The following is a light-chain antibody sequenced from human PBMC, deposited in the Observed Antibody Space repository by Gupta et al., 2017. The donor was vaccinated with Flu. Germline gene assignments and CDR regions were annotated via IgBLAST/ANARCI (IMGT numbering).Light chain of an antibody. CDR1: QSISSW. CDR2: KAS. V-gene: IGKV1-5*03. J-gene: IGKJ2*01. CDR3: QQYNSYPYT. Sequence: VGDRVTITCRASQSISSWLAWYQQKPGKAPKLLIYKASSLESGVPSRFSGSGSGTEFTLTISSLEPDDFATYYCQQYNSYPYTFGQGTKLEIK.